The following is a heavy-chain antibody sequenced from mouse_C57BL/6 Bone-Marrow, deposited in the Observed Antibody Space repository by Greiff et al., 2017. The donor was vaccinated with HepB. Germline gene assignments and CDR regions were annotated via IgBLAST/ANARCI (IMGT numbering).Heavy chain of an antibody. J-gene: IGHJ4*01. CDR1: GYTFTDYY. CDR2: INPNNGGT. Sequence: VQLQQSGPELVKPGASVKISCKASGYTFTDYYMNWVKQSHGKSLEWIGDINPNNGGTSYNQKFKGKATLTVDKSSSTAYMELRSLTSEDSAVYYCARRGTTVVGDYAMDYWGQGTSVTVSS. D-gene: IGHD1-1*01. CDR3: ARRGTTVVGDYAMDY. V-gene: IGHV1-26*01.